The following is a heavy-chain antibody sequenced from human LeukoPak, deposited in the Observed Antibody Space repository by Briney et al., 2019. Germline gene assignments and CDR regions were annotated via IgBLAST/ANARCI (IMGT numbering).Heavy chain of an antibody. J-gene: IGHJ6*02. CDR1: GGFISSYY. V-gene: IGHV4-59*12. D-gene: IGHD2-2*01. CDR3: ARGIGVPAARKYYYYYGMDV. Sequence: PSETLSLTCTVCGGFISSYYWSWIRQPPGKGLEWIGYIYYSGSTNYNPSLKSRVTISVDTSKNQFSLKLSSVTAADTAVYYCARGIGVPAARKYYYYYGMDVWGQGTTVTVS. CDR2: IYYSGST.